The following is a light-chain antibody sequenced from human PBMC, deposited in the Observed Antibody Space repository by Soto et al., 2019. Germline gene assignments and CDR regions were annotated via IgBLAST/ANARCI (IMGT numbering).Light chain of an antibody. Sequence: EIVLTQSPGTLSLSPGERATLSCRASQSITSNSLAWYQLKPGQAPRLLIYAASSRATGVPDRFSGSGSETEFTLTISRVEPEDFAMYYCQQDGSSPPFTFGPGTKVYIK. J-gene: IGKJ3*01. CDR3: QQDGSSPPFT. CDR1: QSITSNS. CDR2: AAS. V-gene: IGKV3-20*01.